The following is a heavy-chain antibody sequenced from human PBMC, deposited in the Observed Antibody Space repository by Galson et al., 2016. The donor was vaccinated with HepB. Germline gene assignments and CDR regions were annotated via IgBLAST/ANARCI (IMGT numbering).Heavy chain of an antibody. Sequence: SLRLSCAASGFTLRTYNMNWVRQAPGKGLEWVSTISAGGDTTYYADSVKGRFTISRDNAKNTLYLQMNSLRAEDTAVYYCAHGKVPYLLTTFDYWGQGTLVTVSS. J-gene: IGHJ4*02. CDR2: ISAGGDTT. V-gene: IGHV3-23*01. CDR3: AHGKVPYLLTTFDY. CDR1: GFTLRTYN. D-gene: IGHD1-14*01.